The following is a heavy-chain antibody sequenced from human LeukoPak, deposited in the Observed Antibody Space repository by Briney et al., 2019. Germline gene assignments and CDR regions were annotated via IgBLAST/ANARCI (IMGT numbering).Heavy chain of an antibody. CDR3: ARDAGHQLSRRNYYAMDV. D-gene: IGHD2-2*01. Sequence: SETLSLTCTVSGASISSSSYYWGWIRQPPGKGLEWIGSIYYGGSTYYNPSLKSRVTISVDTTKNQFSLKVNSVTAADTAVYYCARDAGHQLSRRNYYAMDVWGQGTTVTVSS. CDR1: GASISSSSYY. CDR2: IYYGGST. V-gene: IGHV4-39*07. J-gene: IGHJ6*02.